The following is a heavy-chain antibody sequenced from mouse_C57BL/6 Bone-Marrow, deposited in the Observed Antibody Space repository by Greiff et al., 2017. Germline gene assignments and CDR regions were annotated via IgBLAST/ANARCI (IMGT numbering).Heavy chain of an antibody. J-gene: IGHJ2*01. CDR3: ARIAGSTFDY. Sequence: QVTLKVSGPGILQPSQTLSLTCSFSGFSLSTSGMSVGWIRQPSGKGLEWLAHIWWNDDKYYNPALKSRLTISKDTSTNQVFLKLASVVTADTATYYCARIAGSTFDYWGQGTTLTVSS. CDR1: GFSLSTSGMS. V-gene: IGHV8-8*01. CDR2: IWWNDDK. D-gene: IGHD1-1*01.